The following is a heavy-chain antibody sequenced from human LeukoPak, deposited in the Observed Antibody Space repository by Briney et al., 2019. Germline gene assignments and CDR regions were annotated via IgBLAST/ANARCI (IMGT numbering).Heavy chain of an antibody. CDR3: AKRSLRCPY. CDR1: GFTFSSYA. V-gene: IGHV3-23*01. CDR2: ISGRGSTT. Sequence: GGSLRLSCAASGFTFSSYAMNWVRQAPGKGLEWVSAISGRGSTTYYADSVKGRFTISRDNSKNTLYLQMNSLRAEDTAIYYCAKRSLRCPYWGQGTLVTVSS. J-gene: IGHJ4*02. D-gene: IGHD4-17*01.